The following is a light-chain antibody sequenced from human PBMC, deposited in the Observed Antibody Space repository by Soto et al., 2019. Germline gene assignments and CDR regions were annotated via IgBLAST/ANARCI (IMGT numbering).Light chain of an antibody. V-gene: IGKV2-28*01. CDR2: LGS. Sequence: DLVMTQSPLSLPVTPGEPASISCRSSQSLLHSNGYNYLDWYLQKPGQSPQLLIYLGSNRASGVPDRFSGSGSGTDFTLKISRVEAEDVGVYYCMQALQTPLFTFGPGTKVDLK. CDR1: QSLLHSNGYNY. J-gene: IGKJ3*01. CDR3: MQALQTPLFT.